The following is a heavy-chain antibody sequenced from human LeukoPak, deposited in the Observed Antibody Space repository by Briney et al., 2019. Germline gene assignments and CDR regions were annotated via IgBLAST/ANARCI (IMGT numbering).Heavy chain of an antibody. V-gene: IGHV3-53*01. D-gene: IGHD2-21*02. J-gene: IGHJ4*02. CDR3: ARSPGAYCGGDCYPYYFDY. CDR1: GFTVSSNY. Sequence: GSLRLSCAASGFTVSSNYMSWVRQAPGKGLEWVSVIYSGGSTYYADSVKGRFTISRDNSKNTLYLQMNSLRAEDTAVYYCARSPGAYCGGDCYPYYFDYWGQGTLVTVSS. CDR2: IYSGGST.